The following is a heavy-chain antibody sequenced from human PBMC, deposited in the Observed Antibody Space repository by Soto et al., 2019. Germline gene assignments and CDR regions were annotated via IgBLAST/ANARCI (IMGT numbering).Heavy chain of an antibody. Sequence: GASVKVSCKASGGIFSNYGFSWVRQAPGQGLEWMGGIIPLFGKPSYAQKFQGRLIISADASTNRAYSDLYSLTTEDAGIYYCALFESDDDVWGSFRSWGQGTPVTVSS. CDR2: IIPLFGKP. J-gene: IGHJ5*02. D-gene: IGHD3-16*01. V-gene: IGHV1-69*13. CDR1: GGIFSNYG. CDR3: ALFESDDDVWGSFRS.